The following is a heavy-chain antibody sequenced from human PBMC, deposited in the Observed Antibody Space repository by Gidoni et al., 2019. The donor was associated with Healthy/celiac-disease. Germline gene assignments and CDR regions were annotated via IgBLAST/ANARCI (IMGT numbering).Heavy chain of an antibody. J-gene: IGHJ4*02. CDR3: ARGDYYFWSVYYREFDY. D-gene: IGHD3-3*01. CDR2: ISSSCSTI. V-gene: IGHV3-48*03. CDR1: ECNFRRYE. Sequence: EVQLVESGGGLVQPGGSLRLSCAASECNFRRYEMNWVRQAPEKGLEWVSYISSSCSTIFSAYSLKCRFPISSDNAKNSLSLQMNSLRAEDTAVYYCARGDYYFWSVYYREFDYWGQGTLVPVSS.